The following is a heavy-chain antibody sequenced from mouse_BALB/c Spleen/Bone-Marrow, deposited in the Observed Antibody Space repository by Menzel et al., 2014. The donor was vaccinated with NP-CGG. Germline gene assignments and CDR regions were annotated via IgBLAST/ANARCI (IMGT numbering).Heavy chain of an antibody. CDR1: GYSFTTYW. CDR3: AREKVYYGISWFAY. D-gene: IGHD2-1*01. CDR2: IHPSDSET. V-gene: IGHV1-61*01. Sequence: QVQLQQSGTEVVRPGASVMLSCKASGYSFTTYWMNWVKQRPGQGLEWIGMIHPSDSETRLNQKFKDKATLTVDKSSSTAYMQLNSPTSEDSAVYYCAREKVYYGISWFAYWGQGTLVNVSA. J-gene: IGHJ3*01.